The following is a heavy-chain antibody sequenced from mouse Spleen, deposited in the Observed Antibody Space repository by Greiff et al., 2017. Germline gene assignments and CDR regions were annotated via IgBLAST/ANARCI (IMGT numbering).Heavy chain of an antibody. V-gene: IGHV14-4*01. J-gene: IGHJ2*01. CDR3: TSSPYSNLDY. Sequence: EVQLQQSGAELVRPGASVKLSCTASGLNIKDDYMHWVKQRPEQGLEWIGWIDPENGDTEYASKFQGKATITADTSSNTAYLQLSSLTSEDTAVYYCTSSPYSNLDYWGHGTTLTVSS. CDR2: IDPENGDT. CDR1: GLNIKDDY. D-gene: IGHD2-5*01.